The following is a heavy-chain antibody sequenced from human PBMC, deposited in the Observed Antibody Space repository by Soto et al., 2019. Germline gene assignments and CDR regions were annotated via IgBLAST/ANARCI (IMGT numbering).Heavy chain of an antibody. CDR1: GYTFTSYG. J-gene: IGHJ4*02. CDR3: GRVRGRFGELSPDYFDY. V-gene: IGHV1-18*01. D-gene: IGHD3-10*01. CDR2: ISAYNGNT. Sequence: QGQLVQSGAEVKKPGASVKVSCKASGYTFTSYGISWVRQAPGQGLEWMGWISAYNGNTNYAQKLQGRVTMTTDTSKSTADMELRRLRSDAKAVYYCGRVRGRFGELSPDYFDYWGQGTLVTVSS.